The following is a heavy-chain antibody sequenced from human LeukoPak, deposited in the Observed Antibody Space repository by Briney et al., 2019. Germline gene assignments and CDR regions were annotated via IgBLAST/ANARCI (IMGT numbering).Heavy chain of an antibody. V-gene: IGHV3-33*01. CDR2: IWYDGSNK. J-gene: IGHJ4*02. CDR3: ARGIAAAGLDY. D-gene: IGHD6-13*01. Sequence: GRSQRLSCAASGFTFSSYGMHWVRQAPGKGLEWVAVIWYDGSNKYYADSVKGRFTISRDNSKNTLYLQMNSLRAEDTAVYYCARGIAAAGLDYWGQGTLVTVSS. CDR1: GFTFSSYG.